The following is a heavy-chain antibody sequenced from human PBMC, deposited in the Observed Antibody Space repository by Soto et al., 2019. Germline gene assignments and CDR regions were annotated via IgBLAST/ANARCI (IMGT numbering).Heavy chain of an antibody. CDR2: IIPIFGTT. CDR1: GGTFSSYA. CDR3: ARVGYCSGGSCYGNSYNWFDP. D-gene: IGHD2-15*01. J-gene: IGHJ5*02. V-gene: IGHV1-69*12. Sequence: QVQRVQSGAEVKKPGSSFKVSCKASGGTFSSYAISWVRQAPGQGLEWMGGIIPIFGTTNYAQKFQGRVTITADESTSTAYMELSSLRSEDTAVYYCARVGYCSGGSCYGNSYNWFDPWGQGTLVTVSS.